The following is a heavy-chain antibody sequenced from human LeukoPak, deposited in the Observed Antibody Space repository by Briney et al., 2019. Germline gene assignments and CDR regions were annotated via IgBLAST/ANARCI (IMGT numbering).Heavy chain of an antibody. J-gene: IGHJ6*02. D-gene: IGHD4-17*01. Sequence: GGSLRLSCAASGFTFSSYSMNWVRQAPGKGLEWVSSISSSSSYIYYADSVKGRFTISRDDAKNSLYLQMNSLRAEDTAVYYCARDLTVSYYYYGTDVWGQGTTVTVSS. CDR2: ISSSSSYI. CDR3: ARDLTVSYYYYGTDV. CDR1: GFTFSSYS. V-gene: IGHV3-21*01.